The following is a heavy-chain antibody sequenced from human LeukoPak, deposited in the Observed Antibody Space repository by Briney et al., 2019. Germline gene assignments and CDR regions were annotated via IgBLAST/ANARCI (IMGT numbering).Heavy chain of an antibody. V-gene: IGHV4-39*01. D-gene: IGHD3-10*01. J-gene: IGHJ4*02. CDR3: ARLLVRGGRPFGY. CDR1: GGSISSSSYY. Sequence: SETLSLTCTVSGGSISSSSYYWGWIRQPPGKGLEWIGRIYYSGSTYYNPSLKSRVTISVDTSKNQFSLKLSSVTAADTAVYYCARLLVRGGRPFGYWGQGTLVTVSS. CDR2: IYYSGST.